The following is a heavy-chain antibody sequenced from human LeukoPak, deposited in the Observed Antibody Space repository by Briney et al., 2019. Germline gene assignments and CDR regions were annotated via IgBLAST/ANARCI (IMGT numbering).Heavy chain of an antibody. CDR1: GGSISSGSYY. J-gene: IGHJ2*01. D-gene: IGHD5-12*01. V-gene: IGHV4-61*02. CDR3: ARGSGYIPL. CDR2: IYTSGST. Sequence: SETLSLTCTVSGGSISSGSYYWSWIRQPAGKGLEWIGRIYTSGSTNYNPSLKSRVTISVDTSKNQFSLKLSSVTAADTAVYYCARGSGYIPLWGRGTLVTVSS.